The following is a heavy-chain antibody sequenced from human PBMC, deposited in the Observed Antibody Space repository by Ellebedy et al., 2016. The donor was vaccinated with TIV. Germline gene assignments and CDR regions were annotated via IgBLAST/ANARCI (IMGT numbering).Heavy chain of an antibody. V-gene: IGHV3-30*18. Sequence: PGGSLRLSCAASGFTFSSYGMHWVRQAPGKGLEWVAVISYDGSNKYYADSVKGRFTISRDNSKNTLYLQMNSLRAEDTAVYYCAKDGAWFGELSFFYFDYWGQGTLVTVSS. CDR1: GFTFSSYG. J-gene: IGHJ4*02. CDR2: ISYDGSNK. D-gene: IGHD3-10*01. CDR3: AKDGAWFGELSFFYFDY.